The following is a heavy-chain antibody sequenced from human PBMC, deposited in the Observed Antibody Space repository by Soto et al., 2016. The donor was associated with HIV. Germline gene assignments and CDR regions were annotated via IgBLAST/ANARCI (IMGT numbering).Heavy chain of an antibody. D-gene: IGHD6-19*01. V-gene: IGHV1-18*01. J-gene: IGHJ4*02. CDR1: RYSFTDYG. CDR3: ARIAMAGNYFDS. CDR2: ISPYNGKT. Sequence: QVQLVQSGAEVKKPGASVKVSCKASRYSFTDYGISWVRQAPGQGLECLGWISPYNGKTNYAQKLQGRLTMTTDTSTSTAYMELRSLRSDDTAVYYCARIAMAGNYFDSWGQGTLVTVSS.